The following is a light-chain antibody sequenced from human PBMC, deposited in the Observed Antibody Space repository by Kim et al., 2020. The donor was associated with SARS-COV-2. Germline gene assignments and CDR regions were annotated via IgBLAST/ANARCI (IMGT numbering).Light chain of an antibody. CDR3: QSYDSSLSGSL. J-gene: IGLJ3*02. V-gene: IGLV1-40*01. CDR1: SSNIGANYD. CDR2: GNS. Sequence: QSVLTQPPSVSGAPGQRVTISCTGGSSNIGANYDVHWYQQLPGTAPKLIIYGNSNRPSGVPDRFSGAKSGTSASLAIAGLQPEDEADYYCQSYDSSLSGSLFGGGTKLTVL.